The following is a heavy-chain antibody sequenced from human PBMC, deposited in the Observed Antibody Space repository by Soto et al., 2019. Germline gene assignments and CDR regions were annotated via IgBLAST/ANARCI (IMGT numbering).Heavy chain of an antibody. V-gene: IGHV6-1*01. CDR2: TFYRSKWYN. CDR1: GDSVSSNSAG. D-gene: IGHD1-26*01. Sequence: SQTLSLTCVTTGDSVSSNSAGWNWIRQSPSRGLEWLGRTFYRSKWYNDYAVSLKGRISINADTSKNQFSLQLNSVTPEDTAVYYCALVEYAESAYYRGMGGWGRGTRVTV. J-gene: IGHJ6*01. CDR3: ALVEYAESAYYRGMGG.